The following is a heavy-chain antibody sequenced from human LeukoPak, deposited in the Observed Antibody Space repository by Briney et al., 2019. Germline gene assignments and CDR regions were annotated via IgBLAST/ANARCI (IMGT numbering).Heavy chain of an antibody. CDR2: FSVPTDST. V-gene: IGHV3-23*01. D-gene: IGHD5-24*01. J-gene: IGHJ4*02. CDR3: ASRQDLGWHYDN. Sequence: GGSLRLSCAASGFTFSSYAMSWVRLAPGKGLEWISGFSVPTDSTYYADSVKGRFTLSRDISKNTLYLQMNSLRAEDTVVYYCASRQDLGWHYDNWGQGTLVTVSS. CDR1: GFTFSSYA.